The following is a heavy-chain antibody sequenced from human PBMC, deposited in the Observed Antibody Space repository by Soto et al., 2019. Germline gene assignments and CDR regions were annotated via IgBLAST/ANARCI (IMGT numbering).Heavy chain of an antibody. Sequence: ASVKVSCKASGYSFTSYDINWVRQASGQGLEWMGWMNPHSGNTGYAQKFQGRVTMTRNTSINTAYMELSGLISGDTAVYYCARLPLWFGEPYFDQWGQGXLVTVYS. D-gene: IGHD3-10*01. CDR2: MNPHSGNT. CDR3: ARLPLWFGEPYFDQ. V-gene: IGHV1-8*01. J-gene: IGHJ4*02. CDR1: GYSFTSYD.